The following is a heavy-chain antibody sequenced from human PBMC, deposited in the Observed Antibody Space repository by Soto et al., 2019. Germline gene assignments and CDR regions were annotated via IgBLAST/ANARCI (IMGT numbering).Heavy chain of an antibody. D-gene: IGHD2-15*01. CDR1: GGSISSGGYF. CDR3: ANYCSGGSCYPDAFDF. CDR2: INYSGIT. J-gene: IGHJ3*01. V-gene: IGHV4-31*03. Sequence: QVQLQESGPGLVKPSQTLSLTCTVSGGSISSGGYFWSWVRQHPGKGLEWIGFINYSGITNYNPSLNSRFRLSEDTSNNQFSLKLNSVTAADTAVYYFANYCSGGSCYPDAFDFWGQGTMVTVSS.